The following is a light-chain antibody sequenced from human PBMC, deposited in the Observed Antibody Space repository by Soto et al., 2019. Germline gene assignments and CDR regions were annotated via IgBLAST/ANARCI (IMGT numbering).Light chain of an antibody. J-gene: IGKJ3*01. CDR3: QQSYSALLT. Sequence: DIKMTQSPSSLSASVGDRVTITCRASQSISSYLNWYQQKPGKAPKLLIYAASSLQSGVPSRFSGSGSGTDFTLTISSLQPEDFATYYCQQSYSALLTFGPGTKVDIK. CDR1: QSISSY. V-gene: IGKV1-39*01. CDR2: AAS.